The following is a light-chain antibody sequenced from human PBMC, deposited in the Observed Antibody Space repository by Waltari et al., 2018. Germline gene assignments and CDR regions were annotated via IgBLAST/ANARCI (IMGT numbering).Light chain of an antibody. Sequence: EVVLTQSPATLSLSPGERATLSCRASQSVSAYLAWYQQKPGQAPRLLIYDASNRATGIPARFSGSGSGTDFTLTISSLEPEDFAFYYCHQRTSWPLTFGGGTKVEIK. CDR3: HQRTSWPLT. J-gene: IGKJ4*01. CDR1: QSVSAY. CDR2: DAS. V-gene: IGKV3-11*01.